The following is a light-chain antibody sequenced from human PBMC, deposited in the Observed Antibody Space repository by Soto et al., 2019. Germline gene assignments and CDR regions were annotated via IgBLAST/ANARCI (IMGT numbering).Light chain of an antibody. CDR3: QQRTIWPTV. Sequence: EVVLTQSPATLSLSPGERATLSCRASQSVGKFLVWYRQKPGQAPRLLIYDASNRAPGAPARFGGSGSGTDFTLTISSLKDDDFAVYYCQQRTIWPTVFGGGTKVEIK. V-gene: IGKV3-11*01. J-gene: IGKJ4*01. CDR1: QSVGKF. CDR2: DAS.